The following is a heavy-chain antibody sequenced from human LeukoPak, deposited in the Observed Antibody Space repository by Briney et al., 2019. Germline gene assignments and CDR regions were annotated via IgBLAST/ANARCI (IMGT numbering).Heavy chain of an antibody. D-gene: IGHD6-13*01. CDR1: GFTFSSYA. CDR3: ARVPGYSSSWVLDY. V-gene: IGHV3-23*01. J-gene: IGHJ4*02. Sequence: GGSLRLSCAASGFTFSSYAMSWVRQAPGKGLEWVSGISATGGNTDHADSVKGRFTISRDNAKNTLYLQMNSLRAEDTAVYYCARVPGYSSSWVLDYWGQGTLVTVSS. CDR2: ISATGGNT.